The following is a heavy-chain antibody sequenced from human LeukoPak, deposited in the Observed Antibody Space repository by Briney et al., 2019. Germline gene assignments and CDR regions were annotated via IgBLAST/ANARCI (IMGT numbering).Heavy chain of an antibody. CDR2: TYYRSKWYN. J-gene: IGHJ4*02. CDR1: GDSVSSNSAA. CDR3: ARDLGYYDSSGYSGEYYFDY. Sequence: SQTLSLTCAISGDSVSSNSAAWNWIRQSPSRGLEWLGRTYYRSKWYNDYAVSVKSRITINPDTSKNQFSLQLNSVTPEDTAVYYCARDLGYYDSSGYSGEYYFDYWGQGTLVTVSS. V-gene: IGHV6-1*01. D-gene: IGHD3-22*01.